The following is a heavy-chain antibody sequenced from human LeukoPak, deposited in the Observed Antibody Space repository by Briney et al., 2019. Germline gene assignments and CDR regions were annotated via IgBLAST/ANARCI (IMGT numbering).Heavy chain of an antibody. CDR1: GVTFSRGT. J-gene: IGHJ4*02. V-gene: IGHV3-64D*09. CDR3: ARVGGNNYFVY. CDR2: ISSDGGST. D-gene: IGHD1-26*01. Sequence: PGGSLALACSASGVTFSRGTKYWARQAPGQGMEYVSAISSDGGSTYYADSVNGRFNISRDNSKNTLYLQMSSLRVEDTAVYYCARVGGNNYFVYWGQGTLVSVSS.